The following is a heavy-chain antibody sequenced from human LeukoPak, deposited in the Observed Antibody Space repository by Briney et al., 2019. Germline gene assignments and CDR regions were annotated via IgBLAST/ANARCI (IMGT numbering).Heavy chain of an antibody. V-gene: IGHV3-48*01. Sequence: GGSLRLPCAASGFPFRSYSMNWVRQAPGKGLEGVSYISSSSSTIYYADSLKGRFTISRDDAENSLYLQMNSLRAEDTAVYYCASDRSVTAAPIDYWGQGTLVTVSS. CDR1: GFPFRSYS. CDR2: ISSSSSTI. J-gene: IGHJ4*02. CDR3: ASDRSVTAAPIDY. D-gene: IGHD2-2*01.